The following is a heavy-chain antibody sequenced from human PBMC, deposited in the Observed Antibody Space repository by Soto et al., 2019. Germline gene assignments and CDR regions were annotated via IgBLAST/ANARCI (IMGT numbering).Heavy chain of an antibody. CDR2: IYFTGTT. V-gene: IGHV4-31*03. CDR1: GGSISFGTYY. Sequence: QVQLQESGPVLVKPSQTLSLTCTVSGGSISFGTYYWTWIRQHPGKGPEWIRNIYFTGTTNYNPSLQCRLTIALGTSKNHFSLNLASVTAADTAVYFCARDDWEIGGMDVWGQGTTVTASS. CDR3: ARDDWEIGGMDV. J-gene: IGHJ6*02. D-gene: IGHD1-26*01.